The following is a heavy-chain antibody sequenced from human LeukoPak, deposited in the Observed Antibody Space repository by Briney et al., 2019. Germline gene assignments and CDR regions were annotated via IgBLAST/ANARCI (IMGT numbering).Heavy chain of an antibody. CDR1: GASISRDY. CDR3: AKGGTYGGGADY. V-gene: IGHV4-59*01. D-gene: IGHD1-26*01. J-gene: IGHJ4*02. CDR2: IYNGGST. Sequence: ETLSLTCTASGASISRDYWTWIRQPPGKGLEWIGYIYNGGSTTYSPSLNSRVTISLDTSNNQVSLRLSSVTAADTAVYYCAKGGTYGGGADYWGQGTLVTVSS.